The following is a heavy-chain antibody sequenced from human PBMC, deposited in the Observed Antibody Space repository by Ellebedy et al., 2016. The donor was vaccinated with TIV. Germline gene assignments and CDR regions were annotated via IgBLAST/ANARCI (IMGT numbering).Heavy chain of an antibody. Sequence: SQTLSLTCAISGDSVSNTYATWNWIRQSPSRGLEWLGRTYYRSKWYNDYAVSVKGRITINPDTSKNQFSLQLNSVTPEDTAVYYCARGRMRYYYGMDVWGQGTTVTVSS. CDR3: ARGRMRYYYGMDV. D-gene: IGHD2-15*01. V-gene: IGHV6-1*01. CDR1: GDSVSNTYAT. CDR2: TYYRSKWYN. J-gene: IGHJ6*02.